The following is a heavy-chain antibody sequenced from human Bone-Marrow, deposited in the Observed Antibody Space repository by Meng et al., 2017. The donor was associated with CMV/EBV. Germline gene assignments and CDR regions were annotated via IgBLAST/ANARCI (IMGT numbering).Heavy chain of an antibody. Sequence: SETLSLTCTVSGYSISSGYYWGWIRQPPGKGLEWIGSIYHSGSTYYNPSLKSRVTISVDTSKNQFSLKLSSVTAADTAVYYCARRTVVILTRTNWFDPWGQGTLVTVSS. J-gene: IGHJ5*02. CDR2: IYHSGST. D-gene: IGHD2-21*01. CDR1: GYSISSGYY. V-gene: IGHV4-38-2*02. CDR3: ARRTVVILTRTNWFDP.